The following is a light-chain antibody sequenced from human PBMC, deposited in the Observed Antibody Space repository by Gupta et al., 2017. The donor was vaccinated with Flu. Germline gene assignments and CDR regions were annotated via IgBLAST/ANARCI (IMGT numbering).Light chain of an antibody. J-gene: IGKJ2*01. CDR2: EAS. Sequence: VTPVRPSSISYKTSQSLQHNDGKTYLYWYLQKPGQPPQLLIYEASSRYPGVPDRFSGSGSGTDFILRISRLEAEDVGIYYCKQSLQFPRTFGQGTKLEI. CDR1: QSLQHNDGKTY. V-gene: IGKV2D-29*01. CDR3: KQSLQFPRT.